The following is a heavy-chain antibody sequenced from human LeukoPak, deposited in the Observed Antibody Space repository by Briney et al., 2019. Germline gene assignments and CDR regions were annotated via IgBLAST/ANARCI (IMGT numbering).Heavy chain of an antibody. Sequence: PSETLSLTCAAYGGSFSGYFWTWIRQPPGKGLEWIGEIDQSGRANYNPSLKTRVTISVDTSKNQFSLNLSSVTAADTAVYYCARMVRGVIDAFEIWGQGTMVTVSS. V-gene: IGHV4-34*01. J-gene: IGHJ3*02. D-gene: IGHD3-10*01. CDR3: ARMVRGVIDAFEI. CDR2: IDQSGRA. CDR1: GGSFSGYF.